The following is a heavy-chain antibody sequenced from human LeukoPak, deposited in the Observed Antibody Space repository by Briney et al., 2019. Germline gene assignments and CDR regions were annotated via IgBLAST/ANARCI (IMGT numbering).Heavy chain of an antibody. CDR1: GFTFDDYA. V-gene: IGHV3-43D*03. CDR2: ISWDGGST. D-gene: IGHD3-16*01. CDR3: AKVTYWGESYYFDY. Sequence: PGGSLRLSCAASGFTFDDYAMHWVRQTPGKGLEWVSLISWDGGSTYYADSVKGRFTISRDNSKNSLYLQMNSLRAEDTALYYCAKVTYWGESYYFDYWGQGTLVTVSS. J-gene: IGHJ4*02.